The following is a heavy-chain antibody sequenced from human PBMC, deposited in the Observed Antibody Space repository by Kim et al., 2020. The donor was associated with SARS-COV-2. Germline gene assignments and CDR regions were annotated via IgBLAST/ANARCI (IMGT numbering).Heavy chain of an antibody. Sequence: SETLSLTCAVSGGSISSGGYSWSWIRQPPGKGLEWIGYIYHSGSTYYNPSLKSRVTISVDRSKNQFSLKLSSVTAADTAVYYCARVELGYCSSTSCYDFGGFDPWGQGTLVTVSS. J-gene: IGHJ5*02. CDR3: ARVELGYCSSTSCYDFGGFDP. D-gene: IGHD2-2*01. CDR2: IYHSGST. V-gene: IGHV4-30-2*01. CDR1: GGSISSGGYS.